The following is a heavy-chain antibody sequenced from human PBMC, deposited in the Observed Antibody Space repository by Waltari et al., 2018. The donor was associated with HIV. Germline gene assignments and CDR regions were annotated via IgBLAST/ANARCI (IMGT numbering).Heavy chain of an antibody. J-gene: IGHJ3*02. CDR3: ARDWVPAAGTPPSAFDI. Sequence: EVQLVESGGGLVKPGGSLRLSCAASGFTFSSYSMNWVRQAPGTGLEWVSSISSSSSYIYYADSVKGRFTISRDNAKNSLYLQMNSLRAEDTAVYYCARDWVPAAGTPPSAFDIWGQGTMVTVSS. V-gene: IGHV3-21*01. D-gene: IGHD6-13*01. CDR1: GFTFSSYS. CDR2: ISSSSSYI.